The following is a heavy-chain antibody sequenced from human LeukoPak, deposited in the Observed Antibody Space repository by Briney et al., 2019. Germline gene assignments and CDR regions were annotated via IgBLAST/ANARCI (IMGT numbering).Heavy chain of an antibody. D-gene: IGHD5-12*01. CDR1: GFTFSDYY. CDR3: AKGELVAPLYYFDY. Sequence: SGGSLRLSCAASGFTFSDYYMSWIRQAPGKGLEWVSYISSSGSTIYYADSVKGRFTISRDNSKNTLYLQMNSLRAEDTAVYYCAKGELVAPLYYFDYWGQGTLVTVSS. V-gene: IGHV3-11*01. J-gene: IGHJ4*02. CDR2: ISSSGSTI.